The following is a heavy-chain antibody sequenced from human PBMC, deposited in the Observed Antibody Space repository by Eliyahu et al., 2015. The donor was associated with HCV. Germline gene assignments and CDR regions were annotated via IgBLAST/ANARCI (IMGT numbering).Heavy chain of an antibody. J-gene: IGHJ4*02. Sequence: QVQLVQSGAEVKKSGASVKVSCKASGYTFTSYAMHWVRQAPGQRLEWMGWINAGNGNTKYSQKFQGRVTITSDTSASTAYMELSSLRSEDTAVYYCARPPHYYDSSGPLGYWGQGTLVTVSS. CDR1: GYTFTSYA. CDR2: INAGNGNT. CDR3: ARPPHYYDSSGPLGY. D-gene: IGHD3-22*01. V-gene: IGHV1-3*01.